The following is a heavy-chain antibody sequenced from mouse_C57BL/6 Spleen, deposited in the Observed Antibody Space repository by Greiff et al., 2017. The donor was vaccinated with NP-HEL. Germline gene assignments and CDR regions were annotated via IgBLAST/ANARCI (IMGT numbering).Heavy chain of an antibody. V-gene: IGHV1-53*01. D-gene: IGHD2-1*01. J-gene: IGHJ3*01. CDR3: AREGVYYGNSAWFAY. CDR2: INTSNGGT. Sequence: QVQLQQPGTELVKPGASVKLSRKASGYTFTSYWMHWVKQRPGQGLEWIGNINTSNGGTNYNEKFKSKATLTVDKSSSTAYMKLSSLTSEDSAVYYCAREGVYYGNSAWFAYWGQGTLVTVSA. CDR1: GYTFTSYW.